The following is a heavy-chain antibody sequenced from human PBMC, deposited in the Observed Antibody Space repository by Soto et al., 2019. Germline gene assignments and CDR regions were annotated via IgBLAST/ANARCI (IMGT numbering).Heavy chain of an antibody. J-gene: IGHJ4*02. CDR1: GYTFTSYA. CDR2: INAGNGNT. CDR3: AQSFSVSYFNY. V-gene: IGHV1-3*01. D-gene: IGHD3-3*02. Sequence: ASVKVSCKASGYTFTSYAMHWVRQAPGQRLEWMGWINAGNGNTKYSQKFQGRVTITRDTSASTAYMELGSLRSADTAVYYCAQSFSVSYFNYWGQGTPVTVSS.